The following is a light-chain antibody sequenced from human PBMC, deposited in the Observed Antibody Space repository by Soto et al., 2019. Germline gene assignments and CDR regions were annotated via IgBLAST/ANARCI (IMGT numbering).Light chain of an antibody. CDR2: DAS. Sequence: AIQLTQSPSSLSASVGDRVTITCRASQGISSALAWYQQKPGKAPKLLIYDASNLESGLPSRFSGSGSGTDFTLTISRLQPEDFATYYCQQFNNYPLTFGSGPKVDIK. V-gene: IGKV1D-13*01. CDR3: QQFNNYPLT. CDR1: QGISSA. J-gene: IGKJ3*01.